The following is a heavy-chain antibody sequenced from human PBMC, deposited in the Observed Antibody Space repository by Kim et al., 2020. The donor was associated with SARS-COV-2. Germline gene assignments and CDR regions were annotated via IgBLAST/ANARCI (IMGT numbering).Heavy chain of an antibody. Sequence: SETLSLTCTVSGGSISSYYWSWIRQPPGKGLEWIGYIYYSGSTNYNPSLKSRVTISGDTSKNQFSLKLSSVTAADRAVYYCARDLWAAGYNWFDTWGQGTLVSVSS. V-gene: IGHV4-59*01. CDR3: ARDLWAAGYNWFDT. D-gene: IGHD6-13*01. J-gene: IGHJ5*02. CDR2: IYYSGST. CDR1: GGSISSYY.